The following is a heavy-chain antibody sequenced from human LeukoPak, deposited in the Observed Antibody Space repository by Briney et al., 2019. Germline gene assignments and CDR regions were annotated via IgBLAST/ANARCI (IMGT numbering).Heavy chain of an antibody. CDR1: GGSIRSSSYY. CDR3: ARQVVAVAGTGYFDY. CDR2: IYYSGST. D-gene: IGHD6-19*01. V-gene: IGHV4-39*01. Sequence: SETLSLTCTVSGGSIRSSSYYWGWIRQPPGKGLEWIGSIYYSGSTYYNASLKSRGTISVDTSKTQFSLKLNSVTAADTAVYFCARQVVAVAGTGYFDYWGQGTLVTVSS. J-gene: IGHJ4*02.